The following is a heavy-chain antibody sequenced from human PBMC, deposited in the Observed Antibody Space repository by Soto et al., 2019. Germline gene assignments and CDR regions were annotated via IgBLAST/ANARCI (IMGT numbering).Heavy chain of an antibody. CDR3: AKDRGSYCSGARCYLFDS. J-gene: IGHJ4*02. CDR1: GVTFNTYA. V-gene: IGHV3-30*04. CDR2: VSYDGSNK. D-gene: IGHD2-15*01. Sequence: QVQLVQSGGGVVQPGRSLTLSCAASGVTFNTYAMHWVRQAPGKGLEWVAIVSYDGSNKYYADSVKGRFTISRDNSKSTXXLQMSSVRAEDTAVYYCAKDRGSYCSGARCYLFDSWGQGTLVTVSS.